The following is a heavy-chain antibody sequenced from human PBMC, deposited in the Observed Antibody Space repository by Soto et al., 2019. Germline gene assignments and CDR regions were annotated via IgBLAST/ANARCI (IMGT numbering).Heavy chain of an antibody. V-gene: IGHV5-10-1*01. Sequence: GESLKISCRGSGNIFTNYWISWVRQMPGKGLEWMGRVDPSDSYFNYNPSFRGHVTSSVNKSISTAYLQWSSLKASDTAIYYCATFRRDSVRVPTDSSDVWGQGTLVIVSS. J-gene: IGHJ3*01. D-gene: IGHD3-22*01. CDR3: ATFRRDSVRVPTDSSDV. CDR2: VDPSDSYF. CDR1: GNIFTNYW.